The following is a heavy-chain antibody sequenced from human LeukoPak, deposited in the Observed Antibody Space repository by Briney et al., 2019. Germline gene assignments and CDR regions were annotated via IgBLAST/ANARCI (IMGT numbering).Heavy chain of an antibody. CDR3: ARDYTERSYGSATAFDI. V-gene: IGHV3-33*01. CDR2: IWYDGSNK. J-gene: IGHJ3*02. CDR1: GFPVSSDF. D-gene: IGHD3-10*01. Sequence: PGGSLRLSCAVSGFPVSSDFMSWVRQAPGKGLEWAAVIWYDGSNKYYADSVKGRFTISRDNSKNTLYLQMNSLRAEDTAVYYCARDYTERSYGSATAFDIWGQGTMVTVSS.